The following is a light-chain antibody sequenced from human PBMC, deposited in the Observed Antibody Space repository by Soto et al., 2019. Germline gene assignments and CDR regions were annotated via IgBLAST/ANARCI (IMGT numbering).Light chain of an antibody. V-gene: IGKV1-5*01. CDR3: QQYYNYWT. J-gene: IGKJ1*01. CDR2: DAC. CDR1: QSGRTW. Sequence: DIHMPQSTSSLSASVGDRATISWWASQSGRTWLAWYQQRPGNPPTLLIFDACCLLSGVPSKFSGGGSRTEFTLTISSLQADDFATYYCQQYYNYWTFGQGTKVDI.